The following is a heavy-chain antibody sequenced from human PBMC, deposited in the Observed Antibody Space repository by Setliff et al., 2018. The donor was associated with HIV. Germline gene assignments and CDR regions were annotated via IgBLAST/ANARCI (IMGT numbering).Heavy chain of an antibody. CDR1: GYTFTSYG. Sequence: ASVKVSCKASGYTFTSYGVSWVRQAPGQGLEWMGWISAYNGNTNYAQKLQGRVTMTTDTSTSTAYMELRSLRSDDTAVYYCAREICITIFWGPEAGSCYFDYWGQGTLVTVSS. CDR2: ISAYNGNT. V-gene: IGHV1-18*01. CDR3: AREICITIFWGPEAGSCYFDY. D-gene: IGHD3-9*01. J-gene: IGHJ4*02.